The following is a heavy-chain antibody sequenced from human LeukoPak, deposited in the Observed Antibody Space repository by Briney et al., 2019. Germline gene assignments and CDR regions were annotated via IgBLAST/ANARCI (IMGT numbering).Heavy chain of an antibody. CDR3: ARDGWHAFDI. D-gene: IGHD6-19*01. CDR2: IYNSGST. J-gene: IGHJ3*02. V-gene: IGHV4-59*01. Sequence: GSLRLSCAASGITFSSYAMNWIRQPPGKGLEWIGHIYNSGSTNYNPSLKSRVTISVDTSKNQFSLKVNSVTAADAAVYYCARDGWHAFDIWGQGTMVTVSS. CDR1: GITFSSYA.